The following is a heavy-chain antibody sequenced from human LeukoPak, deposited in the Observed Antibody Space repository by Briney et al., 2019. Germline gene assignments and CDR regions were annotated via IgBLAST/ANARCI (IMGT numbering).Heavy chain of an antibody. Sequence: GGSLRLSCAVSGFTFCSYSMNWVRKAPGEGVGWASSISSSSSDIYYADSVKGRFTISRDNAKNSLYLQMNSLRAEDTAVYYCARDLYSSSSPPLDYWGQGTLVTVSS. CDR3: ARDLYSSSSPPLDY. D-gene: IGHD6-13*01. J-gene: IGHJ4*02. V-gene: IGHV3-21*01. CDR1: GFTFCSYS. CDR2: ISSSSSDI.